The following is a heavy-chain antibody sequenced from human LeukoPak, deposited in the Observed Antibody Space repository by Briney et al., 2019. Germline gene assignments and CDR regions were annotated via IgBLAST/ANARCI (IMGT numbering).Heavy chain of an antibody. CDR3: ARDIRYDSSGYPYYYYGMDV. J-gene: IGHJ6*02. V-gene: IGHV4-31*03. D-gene: IGHD3-22*01. Sequence: SQTLSLTCTVSGGSISSGGYYWSWIRQHPGKGLEWIGYIYYSGSAYYNPSLKSRVTISVDTSKNQFSLKLSSVTAADTAVYYCARDIRYDSSGYPYYYYGMDVWGQGTTVTVSS. CDR1: GGSISSGGYY. CDR2: IYYSGSA.